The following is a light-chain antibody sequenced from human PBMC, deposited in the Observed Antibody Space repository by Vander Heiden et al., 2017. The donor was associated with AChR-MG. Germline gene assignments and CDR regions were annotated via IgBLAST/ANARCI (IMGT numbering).Light chain of an antibody. CDR2: GPS. J-gene: IGKJ1*01. V-gene: IGKV3-20*01. CDR3: QQNGSSPWT. Sequence: EIVLTHSPGTLSSSPGERATLPCRASKSVSRSHLDWYEQKPGQAPTLLTDGPSNTAPGIPDRFSGSGSGTDFAITISRLEPEDFAVCYCQQNGSSPWTFGQGTKVEIK. CDR1: KSVSRSH.